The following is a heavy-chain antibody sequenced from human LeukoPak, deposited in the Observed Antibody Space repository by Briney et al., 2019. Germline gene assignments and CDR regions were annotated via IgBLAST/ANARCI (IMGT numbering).Heavy chain of an antibody. V-gene: IGHV1-24*01. J-gene: IGHJ3*02. CDR2: FDPEDGET. D-gene: IGHD6-13*01. Sequence: AASVKVSCKVSGYTLTELSMHWVRQAPGKGLEWMGGFDPEDGETIYAQKFQGRVTMTEDTSTDTAYMELSSLRSEDTAVYYCATGQQLGRAGYDAFDIWGQGTMVTVSS. CDR3: ATGQQLGRAGYDAFDI. CDR1: GYTLTELS.